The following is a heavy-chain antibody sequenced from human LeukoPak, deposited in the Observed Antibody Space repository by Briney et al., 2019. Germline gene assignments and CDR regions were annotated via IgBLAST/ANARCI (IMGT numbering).Heavy chain of an antibody. Sequence: ASVKVSCKASGYTFTSYAMHWVRQAPGQRLEWMGWINAGNGNTKYLQKFQGRVTITRDTSASTAYMELSSLRSEDTAVYYCARAPWIWDAFDIWGQGTMVTVSS. CDR3: ARAPWIWDAFDI. V-gene: IGHV1-3*01. CDR2: INAGNGNT. D-gene: IGHD5-12*01. J-gene: IGHJ3*02. CDR1: GYTFTSYA.